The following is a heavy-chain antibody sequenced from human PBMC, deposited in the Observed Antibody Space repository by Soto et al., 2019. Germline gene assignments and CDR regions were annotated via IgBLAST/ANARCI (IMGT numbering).Heavy chain of an antibody. CDR3: ARDYSPYYYDSSGYKGPPSFYYYYGMDV. CDR2: INPSGGST. V-gene: IGHV1-46*01. Sequence: GTSAKVSWQESGGAFRSYASMWVRQAPEQGLAWVGIINPSGGSTSYAQKFQGRVTMTRDTSTSTVYMELSSLRSEDTAVYYCARDYSPYYYDSSGYKGPPSFYYYYGMDVWGQGTTVTVSS. J-gene: IGHJ6*02. CDR1: GGAFRSYA. D-gene: IGHD3-22*01.